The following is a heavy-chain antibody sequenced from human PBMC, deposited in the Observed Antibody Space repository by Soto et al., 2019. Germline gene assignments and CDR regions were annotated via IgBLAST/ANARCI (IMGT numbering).Heavy chain of an antibody. Sequence: PGGSLRLSCAASGFTFSSYSMNWVRQAPGKGLEWVSSISSSSSYIYYADSVKGRFTISRDNAKNSLYLQMNSLRAEDTAVYYCARGDPDVPATAIGYYYYYGMDVWGQGTTVTVSS. D-gene: IGHD2-21*02. CDR2: ISSSSSYI. CDR1: GFTFSSYS. J-gene: IGHJ6*02. V-gene: IGHV3-21*01. CDR3: ARGDPDVPATAIGYYYYYGMDV.